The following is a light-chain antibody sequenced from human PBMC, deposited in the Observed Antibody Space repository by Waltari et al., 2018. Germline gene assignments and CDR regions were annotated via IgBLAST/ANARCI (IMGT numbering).Light chain of an antibody. J-gene: IGKJ1*01. Sequence: DIQMTQSPSTLSASVGDRVTITCRASQRITSWLAWYQQIPGKPPKLLSYKASTLESGVPSRFSGSGSGTEFTLTISSLQPDDFATYYCQQYNSYPWTFGHGTKVELK. V-gene: IGKV1-5*03. CDR2: KAS. CDR1: QRITSW. CDR3: QQYNSYPWT.